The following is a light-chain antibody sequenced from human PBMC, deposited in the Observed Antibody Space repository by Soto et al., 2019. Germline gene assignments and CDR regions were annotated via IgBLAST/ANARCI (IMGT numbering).Light chain of an antibody. V-gene: IGLV1-40*01. CDR3: RSYDSSPSGSV. CDR1: SSNIGSGYD. Sequence: QSVLTQPPSVSGAPGQRVTISCTGSSSNIGSGYDVHWYQQLSGEPHANNNRPSGVPDRFSGSKSGTSASLAITGLQAEDEAGYYCRSYDSSPSGSVLGTGTKATVL. CDR2: ANN. J-gene: IGLJ1*01.